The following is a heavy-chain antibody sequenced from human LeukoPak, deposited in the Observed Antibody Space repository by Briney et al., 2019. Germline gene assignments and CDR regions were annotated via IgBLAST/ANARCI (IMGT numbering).Heavy chain of an antibody. Sequence: QAGGSLRLSCAASGFTFSSYAMHWVRQAPGKGLEWVAVISYDGSNKYYADSVKGRFTISRDNSKNTLYLQMNSLRAEDTAVYYCARYSIGAYCGGDCYSEDFDYWGQGTLVAVSS. CDR1: GFTFSSYA. D-gene: IGHD2-21*02. CDR2: ISYDGSNK. V-gene: IGHV3-30-3*01. J-gene: IGHJ4*02. CDR3: ARYSIGAYCGGDCYSEDFDY.